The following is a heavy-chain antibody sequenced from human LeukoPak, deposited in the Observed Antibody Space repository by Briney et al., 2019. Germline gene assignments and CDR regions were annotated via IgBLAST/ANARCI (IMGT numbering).Heavy chain of an antibody. CDR1: GGSISSSN. CDR3: AKDYVLDSSGWFHFDY. D-gene: IGHD6-19*01. Sequence: PSETLSLTCAVSGGSISSSNWWSWVRQAPGKGLEWVSAISGSGGSTYYADSVKGRFTISRDNSKNTLYLQMNSLRAEDTAVYYCAKDYVLDSSGWFHFDYWGQGTLVTVSS. J-gene: IGHJ4*02. CDR2: ISGSGGST. V-gene: IGHV3-23*01.